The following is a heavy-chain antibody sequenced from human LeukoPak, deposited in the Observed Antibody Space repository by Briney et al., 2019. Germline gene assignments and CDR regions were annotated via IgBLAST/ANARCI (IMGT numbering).Heavy chain of an antibody. D-gene: IGHD3-3*01. Sequence: SETLSLTCTVSGASISSYYWSWIRQPPGKGLEWLGYIYYSGSTNYNPSLKSRVTISVDTSKNQFSLKLSSVTAADTAVYSCARGLGDPITIFGVVTPFDYWGQGTLVTVSS. CDR1: GASISSYY. J-gene: IGHJ4*02. CDR3: ARGLGDPITIFGVVTPFDY. V-gene: IGHV4-59*01. CDR2: IYYSGST.